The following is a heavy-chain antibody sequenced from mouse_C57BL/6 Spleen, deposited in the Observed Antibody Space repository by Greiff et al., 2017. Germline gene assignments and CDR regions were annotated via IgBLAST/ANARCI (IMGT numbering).Heavy chain of an antibody. CDR3: ARYPLYYGKGEAWFAY. Sequence: VQLQQSGAELVKPGASVKLSCKASGYTFTSYWMHWVKQRPGQGLEWIGMIHPNSGSTNYNEKFKSKATLTVDKSSSTAYMQLSSLTSEDSAVYYCARYPLYYGKGEAWFAYWGQGTLVTVSA. J-gene: IGHJ3*01. CDR2: IHPNSGST. CDR1: GYTFTSYW. V-gene: IGHV1-64*01. D-gene: IGHD2-1*01.